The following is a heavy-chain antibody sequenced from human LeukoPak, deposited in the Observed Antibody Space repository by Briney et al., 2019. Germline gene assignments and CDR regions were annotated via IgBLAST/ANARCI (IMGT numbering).Heavy chain of an antibody. D-gene: IGHD3-3*01. CDR2: MNPNSGNT. CDR3: ARRLGITIFGVVIIRRNWFDP. Sequence: ASVKVSCHASGSTFPSYDINWVRQATGQGLEWMGWMNPNSGNTGYSQKFQGRVTMTRNTSISTAYMELSSLRSEDTAVYYCARRLGITIFGVVIIRRNWFDPWGQGTLVTVSS. CDR1: GSTFPSYD. J-gene: IGHJ5*02. V-gene: IGHV1-8*01.